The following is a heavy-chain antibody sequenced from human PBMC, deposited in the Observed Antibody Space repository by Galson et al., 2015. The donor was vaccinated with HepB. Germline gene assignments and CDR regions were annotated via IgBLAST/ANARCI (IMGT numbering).Heavy chain of an antibody. CDR3: ASYRPRLRGYYFDY. CDR1: GFTFSSYS. D-gene: IGHD4-23*01. Sequence: SLRLSCAASGFTFSSYSMNWVRQAPGKGLEWVSSISSSSSYIYYADSVKGRFTISRDNAKNSLYLQMNSLRAEDTAVYYCASYRPRLRGYYFDYWGQGTLVTVSS. CDR2: ISSSSSYI. J-gene: IGHJ4*02. V-gene: IGHV3-21*01.